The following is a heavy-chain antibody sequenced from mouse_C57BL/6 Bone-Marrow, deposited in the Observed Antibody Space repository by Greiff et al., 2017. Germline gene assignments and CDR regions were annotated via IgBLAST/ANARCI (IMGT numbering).Heavy chain of an antibody. Sequence: QVQLQQSGAELVRPGTSVKVSCKASGYAFTNYLIEWVKQRPGQGLEWIGVINPGSGGTNYNEKFKGKATLTADKSSSTAYMQLSSLTSEDSAVYFCARGGYGSTIWYFYVWGTGTTVTVSS. D-gene: IGHD1-1*01. J-gene: IGHJ1*03. V-gene: IGHV1-54*01. CDR3: ARGGYGSTIWYFYV. CDR1: GYAFTNYL. CDR2: INPGSGGT.